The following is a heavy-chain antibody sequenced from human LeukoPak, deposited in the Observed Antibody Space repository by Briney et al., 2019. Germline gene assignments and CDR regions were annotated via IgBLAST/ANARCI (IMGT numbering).Heavy chain of an antibody. Sequence: SETLSLTCTVSGGSISSSSYYWAWIRQPPGKGLEWIGNIYYSGSTYYNPSLKSRVTISVDTSKNQFSLKLSSVTAADTAVYYCASGSITIFGVVIPFDYWGQGTLVTVSS. J-gene: IGHJ4*02. CDR2: IYYSGST. D-gene: IGHD3-3*01. CDR1: GGSISSSSYY. CDR3: ASGSITIFGVVIPFDY. V-gene: IGHV4-39*01.